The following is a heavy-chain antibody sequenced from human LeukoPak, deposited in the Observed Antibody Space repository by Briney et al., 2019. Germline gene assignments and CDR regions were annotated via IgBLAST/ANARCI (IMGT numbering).Heavy chain of an antibody. Sequence: GGSLRLSCVASGITYEDYAFSWVRQAPGKGLEWVSYISSSSSTIYYADSVKGRFTISRDNAKDSLYLQMNSLRAEDTAVYYCARAPYGGNSDYWGQGTLVTVSS. CDR3: ARAPYGGNSDY. D-gene: IGHD4-23*01. CDR2: ISSSSSTI. V-gene: IGHV3-48*04. CDR1: GITYEDYA. J-gene: IGHJ4*02.